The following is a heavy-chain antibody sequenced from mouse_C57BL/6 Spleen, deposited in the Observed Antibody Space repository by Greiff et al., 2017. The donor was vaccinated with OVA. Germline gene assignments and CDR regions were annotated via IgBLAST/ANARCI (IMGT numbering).Heavy chain of an antibody. Sequence: DVQLQESGPVLVKPGASVKMSCKASGYTFTDYYMNWVKQSHGKSLEWIGVINPYNGGTSYNQKFKGKATLTVDKSSSTAYMELNSLTSEDSAVYYCARRTIYYGNWGWYFDVWGTGTTVTVSS. CDR2: INPYNGGT. D-gene: IGHD2-1*01. CDR3: ARRTIYYGNWGWYFDV. J-gene: IGHJ1*03. CDR1: GYTFTDYY. V-gene: IGHV1-19*01.